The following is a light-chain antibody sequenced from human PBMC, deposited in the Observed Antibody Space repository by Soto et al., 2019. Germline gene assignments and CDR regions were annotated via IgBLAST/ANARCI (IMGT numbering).Light chain of an antibody. J-gene: IGKJ4*01. V-gene: IGKV2-28*01. CDR2: LSS. Sequence: DFVMTQSPLSLPVTPGEPASISCRSSQSLLHTNGYNFLDWYLQKPGQSPQLLINLSSNRTSGGPDRFSGGSLGPDFTLKISRVEAEDVGSYYLMQAVQTPPTFGGGTEVEIK. CDR1: QSLLHTNGYNF. CDR3: MQAVQTPPT.